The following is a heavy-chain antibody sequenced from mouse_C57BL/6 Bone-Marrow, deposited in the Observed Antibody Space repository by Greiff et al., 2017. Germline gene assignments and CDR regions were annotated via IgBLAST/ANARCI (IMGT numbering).Heavy chain of an antibody. D-gene: IGHD2-2*01. CDR3: TTWDGNDGSYYFDY. CDR2: IDPENGDT. J-gene: IGHJ2*01. V-gene: IGHV14-4*01. Sequence: VQLQQSGAELVRPGASVKLSCTASGFNIKDDYMHWVKQRPEQGLEWIGWIDPENGDTEYASKFQGKATITADTASNTAYLQLSRLTSEDTAVYYCTTWDGNDGSYYFDYWGQGTTRTVAA. CDR1: GFNIKDDY.